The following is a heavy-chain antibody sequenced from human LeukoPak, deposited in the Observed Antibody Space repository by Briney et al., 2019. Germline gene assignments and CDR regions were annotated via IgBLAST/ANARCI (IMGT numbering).Heavy chain of an antibody. D-gene: IGHD2-21*01. CDR2: ISSSSYI. J-gene: IGHJ4*02. CDR3: ARVGPTSCGGSCPFDY. CDR1: GFTFSSYS. Sequence: TGGSLRLSCAASGFTFSSYSMNWVRQAPGKGLEWVSSISSSSYIYYADSVKGRFTISRDNAKNSLYLQMNSLRAEDTAVYYCARVGPTSCGGSCPFDYWGQGTLVTVSS. V-gene: IGHV3-21*01.